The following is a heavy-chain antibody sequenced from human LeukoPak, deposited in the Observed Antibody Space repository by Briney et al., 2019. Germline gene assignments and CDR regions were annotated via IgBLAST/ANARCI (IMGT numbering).Heavy chain of an antibody. D-gene: IGHD3-22*01. V-gene: IGHV3-23*01. Sequence: RPGGSLRLSCAASGFTFSSYAMSWVRQAPGKGLEWVSAISGSGGSTYYADSVKGRFTISGDNSKNTLYLQMNSLRAEDTAVYYCAKGLGSYYDSSGYSSGHCVFDYWGQGTLVTVSS. CDR2: ISGSGGST. CDR3: AKGLGSYYDSSGYSSGHCVFDY. CDR1: GFTFSSYA. J-gene: IGHJ4*02.